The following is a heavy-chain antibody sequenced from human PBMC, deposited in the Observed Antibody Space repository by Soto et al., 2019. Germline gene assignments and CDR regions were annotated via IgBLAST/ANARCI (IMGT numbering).Heavy chain of an antibody. CDR1: GFTVSSNY. J-gene: IGHJ3*02. CDR3: AREGDCSGGSCYVGAFDI. D-gene: IGHD2-15*01. V-gene: IGHV3-66*01. CDR2: IYSGGST. Sequence: EVQLVESGGGLVQPGGSLRLSCAASGFTVSSNYMSWVRQAPGKGLERVAVIYSGGSTYYADSVKGRFTISRDNSKNTLYLQMNSLRAEDTAVYYCAREGDCSGGSCYVGAFDIWGQGTMVTVSS.